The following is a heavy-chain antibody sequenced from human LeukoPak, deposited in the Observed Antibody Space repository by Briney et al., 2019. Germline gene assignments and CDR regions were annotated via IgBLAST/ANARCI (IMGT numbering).Heavy chain of an antibody. Sequence: PGGSLRLSCAASGFTFSNAWMSWVRQAPGKGLEWVGRIKSKTDGGTTDYAAPVKGRFTISRDDSKNTLYLQMNSLKTEDTAVYYCTTDFRFLEWLLFAPFDYWGQGTLVTVSS. CDR2: IKSKTDGGTT. D-gene: IGHD3-3*01. CDR1: GFTFSNAW. V-gene: IGHV3-15*01. CDR3: TTDFRFLEWLLFAPFDY. J-gene: IGHJ4*02.